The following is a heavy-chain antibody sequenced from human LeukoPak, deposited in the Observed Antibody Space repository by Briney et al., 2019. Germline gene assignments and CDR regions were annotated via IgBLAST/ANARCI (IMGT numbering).Heavy chain of an antibody. Sequence: SETLSLTCTVSGGSISSYYWSWIRQPPGKGLEWIGYIYYSGSTNYNPSLKSRVTISVDRSKNQFSLKLSSVTAADTAVYYCARDPYSSSWFDYWGQGTLVTVSS. CDR2: IYYSGST. CDR3: ARDPYSSSWFDY. V-gene: IGHV4-59*12. D-gene: IGHD6-13*01. J-gene: IGHJ4*02. CDR1: GGSISSYY.